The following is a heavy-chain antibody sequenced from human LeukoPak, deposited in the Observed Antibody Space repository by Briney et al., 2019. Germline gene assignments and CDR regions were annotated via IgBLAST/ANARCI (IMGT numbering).Heavy chain of an antibody. V-gene: IGHV3-30-3*01. CDR1: GFTFSSYA. Sequence: PGRSLRLSCAASGFTFSSYAMHWVRQAPGKGLEWVAVISYDGSNKYYADSVKGRFTISRDNSKNTLYLQMNSLRAEDTAVYYCARSQVGAFDYWGQGTLVTVSS. D-gene: IGHD1-26*01. CDR3: ARSQVGAFDY. J-gene: IGHJ4*02. CDR2: ISYDGSNK.